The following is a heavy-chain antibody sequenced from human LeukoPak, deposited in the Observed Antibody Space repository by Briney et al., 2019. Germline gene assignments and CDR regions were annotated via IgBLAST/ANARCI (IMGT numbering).Heavy chain of an antibody. CDR2: ISSDGGST. J-gene: IGHJ4*02. V-gene: IGHV3-74*01. Sequence: GGSLRLSCAASEFPFSYYRMYGVRQGPGQGLVSVSRISSDGGSTTYADSVKGRFTISRDNAKNTLYLQMHSLRVEDTGIYYCAREDSNPIDYWGQGTLVTVSS. CDR3: AREDSNPIDY. CDR1: EFPFSYYR. D-gene: IGHD6-13*01.